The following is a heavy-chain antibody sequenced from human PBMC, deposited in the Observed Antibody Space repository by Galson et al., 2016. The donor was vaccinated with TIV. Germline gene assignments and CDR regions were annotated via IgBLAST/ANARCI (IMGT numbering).Heavy chain of an antibody. D-gene: IGHD3-3*01. CDR3: ARVQRLRTSLFEDITKTFDY. CDR2: INHSGTT. J-gene: IGHJ4*02. V-gene: IGHV4-34*01. Sequence: SETLSLTCAVYGGSFSGYFWSWIRQSPGGGLEWIGEINHSGTTRYSPSLKSRVTISLDMAKDQLSLKVTSVTAADTAVYYCARVQRLRTSLFEDITKTFDYGGQGARVTVSS. CDR1: GGSFSGYF.